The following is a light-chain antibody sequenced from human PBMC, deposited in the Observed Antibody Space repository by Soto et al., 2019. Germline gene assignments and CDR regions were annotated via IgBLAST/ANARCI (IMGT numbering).Light chain of an antibody. Sequence: DIQMTQSPSFLSASVGDRVTITCRASQRIDNFLNWYQQIPGKAPKLLIYGASSLQSGVPSRFSGSGSGTDFTLTITSLQPEDSATYHCQQRYKTSLSSFGQGTKVEIK. CDR2: GAS. CDR3: QQRYKTSLSS. V-gene: IGKV1-39*01. CDR1: QRIDNF. J-gene: IGKJ2*01.